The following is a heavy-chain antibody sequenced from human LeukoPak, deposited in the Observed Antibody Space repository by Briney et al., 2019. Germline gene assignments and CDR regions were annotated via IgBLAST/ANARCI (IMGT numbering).Heavy chain of an antibody. D-gene: IGHD4-17*01. CDR3: ARQKGPYGDYVFDAFDI. V-gene: IGHV5-51*01. CDR2: IYPGDSDT. Sequence: GESLKISCKGSGYSFTSYWIGWVRQMPGKGLEWMGIIYPGDSDTRYSPSFQGQVTISADKSISTAYLQWSSLKASDTAMYYCARQKGPYGDYVFDAFDIWGQGTMVTVSS. J-gene: IGHJ3*02. CDR1: GYSFTSYW.